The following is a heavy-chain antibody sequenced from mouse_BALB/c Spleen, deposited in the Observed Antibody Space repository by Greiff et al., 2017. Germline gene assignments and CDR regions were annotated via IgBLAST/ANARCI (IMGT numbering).Heavy chain of an antibody. CDR1: GFNIKDTY. D-gene: IGHD1-1*01. J-gene: IGHJ4*01. Sequence: EVQLVESGAELVKPGASVKLSCTASGFNIKDTYMHWVKQRPEQGLEWIGRIDPANGNTKYDPKFQGKATITADTSSNTAYLQLSSLTSEDTAVYYCARDTTYAMDYWGQGTSVTVSS. CDR3: ARDTTYAMDY. V-gene: IGHV14-3*02. CDR2: IDPANGNT.